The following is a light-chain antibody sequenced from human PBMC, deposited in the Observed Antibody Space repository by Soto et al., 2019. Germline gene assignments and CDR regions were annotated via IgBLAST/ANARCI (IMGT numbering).Light chain of an antibody. CDR2: AAS. V-gene: IGKV1-39*01. Sequence: DIPLTQSPSSLSASVGDRVSITCRASQSITTYLNWYQQKPGKAPELLFYAASTLQRGVPSRFSGSGSGADFTFAISNLQPEDFATYYCQHTYITPRTFCQGNKLEVK. CDR1: QSITTY. J-gene: IGKJ1*01. CDR3: QHTYITPRT.